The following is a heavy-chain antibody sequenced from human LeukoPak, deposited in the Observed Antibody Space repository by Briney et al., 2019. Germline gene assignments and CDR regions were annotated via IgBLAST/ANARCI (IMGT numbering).Heavy chain of an antibody. J-gene: IGHJ4*02. CDR1: GFTFSSYW. D-gene: IGHD4-11*01. CDR3: AKDHGLGFYSDYSGSFDY. V-gene: IGHV3-23*01. Sequence: GGSLRLSCAASGFTFSSYWMSWVRQAPGKGLEWVSAISGSGGSTYYADSVKGRFTISRDNSKNTLYLQMNSLRAEDTAVYYCAKDHGLGFYSDYSGSFDYWGQGTLVTVSS. CDR2: ISGSGGST.